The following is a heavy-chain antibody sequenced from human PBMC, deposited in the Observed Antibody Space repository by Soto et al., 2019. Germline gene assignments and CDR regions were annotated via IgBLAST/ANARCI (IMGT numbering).Heavy chain of an antibody. CDR3: ARNILTGYYSWADAFDI. D-gene: IGHD3-9*01. Sequence: PGESLKISCKGSGYSFTSYWIGWVRQMPGKGLEWMGIICPGDSDTRYSPSFQGQVTISADKSISTAYLQWSSLKASDTAMYYCARNILTGYYSWADAFDIWGQGTMVTVSS. J-gene: IGHJ3*02. CDR2: ICPGDSDT. CDR1: GYSFTSYW. V-gene: IGHV5-51*01.